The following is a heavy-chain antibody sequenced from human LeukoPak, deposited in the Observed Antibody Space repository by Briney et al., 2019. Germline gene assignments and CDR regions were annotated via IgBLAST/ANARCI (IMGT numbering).Heavy chain of an antibody. V-gene: IGHV1-2*06. CDR1: GYTFTGYY. CDR2: INPNSGGT. Sequence: ASVKVSCKASGYTFTGYYMHWVRQAPGQGLEWMGRINPNSGGTNYAQKFQGRVTMTRDTSISTAYMELSRLRSDDTAVYYCARDLSTWMVAPPAGYMDVWGKGTTVTVSS. J-gene: IGHJ6*03. D-gene: IGHD2-15*01. CDR3: ARDLSTWMVAPPAGYMDV.